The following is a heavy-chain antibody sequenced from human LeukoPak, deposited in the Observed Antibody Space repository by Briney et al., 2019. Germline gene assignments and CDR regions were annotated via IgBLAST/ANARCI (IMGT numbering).Heavy chain of an antibody. CDR1: GFTLSNYW. V-gene: IGHV3-7*01. Sequence: GGSLTLSCTASGFTLSNYWMSWVRQAPGKGLEWVANMKPGGSEKHYVSSVNGRLIISRDNDKNSLYLQMLSLRADDAAVYYCVRDSYDSLSGYYKWAVDIWGQGTMVTVSS. CDR2: MKPGGSEK. D-gene: IGHD3-9*01. J-gene: IGHJ3*02. CDR3: VRDSYDSLSGYYKWAVDI.